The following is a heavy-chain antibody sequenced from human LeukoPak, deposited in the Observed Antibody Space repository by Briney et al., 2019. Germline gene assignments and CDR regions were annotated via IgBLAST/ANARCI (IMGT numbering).Heavy chain of an antibody. J-gene: IGHJ5*02. CDR2: MNPNSGNT. CDR1: GYTFTSYY. Sequence: EASVKVSCKASGYTFTSYYMHWVRQATGQGLEWMGWMNPNSGNTGYAQKFQGRVTMTRNTSISTAYMELSSLRSEDTAVYYCARVPSGGDKFDPWGQGTLVTVSS. D-gene: IGHD6-25*01. V-gene: IGHV1-8*02. CDR3: ARVPSGGDKFDP.